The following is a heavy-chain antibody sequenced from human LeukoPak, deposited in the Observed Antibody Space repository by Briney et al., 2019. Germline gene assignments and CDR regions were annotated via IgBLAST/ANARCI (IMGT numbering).Heavy chain of an antibody. CDR3: ARGDLPGGD. CDR1: GYTFTGYY. D-gene: IGHD3-3*01. V-gene: IGHV1-2*02. Sequence: ASVKVSCKASGYTFTGYYIHWVRQAPGQGLEWLGWINPNSGGTNYAQKFQGRVTMARVTSTTTAYLDLSRLRSDDTAVYYCARGDLPGGDWGQGTLVTVSS. CDR2: INPNSGGT. J-gene: IGHJ4*02.